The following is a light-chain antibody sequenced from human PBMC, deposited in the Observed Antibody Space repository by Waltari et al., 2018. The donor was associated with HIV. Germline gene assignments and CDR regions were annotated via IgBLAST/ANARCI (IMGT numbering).Light chain of an antibody. J-gene: IGLJ1*01. V-gene: IGLV2-11*01. CDR2: DIT. Sequence: QSALTQPRSVSGSPGQSVSITCPGTSSDGGGYNFVSWYQHHPGKAPKLLIYDITKRPSGVPDRFSGSKSGHTASLTISGLQSEDEADYYCCSYAGSYTFVFGSGTKVTVL. CDR1: SSDGGGYNF. CDR3: CSYAGSYTFV.